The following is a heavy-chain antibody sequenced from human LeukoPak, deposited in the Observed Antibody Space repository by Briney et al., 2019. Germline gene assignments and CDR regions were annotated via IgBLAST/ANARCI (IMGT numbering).Heavy chain of an antibody. Sequence: GSLRLSCAASGFTFSSYWMSWVRQAPGKGLEWVANIKQDGSEKYYVDSVKGRFTISRDNAKNSLYLQMSNLRAEDTAVYFCARGGGLDVWGQGATVTVSS. CDR3: ARGGGLDV. CDR2: IKQDGSEK. CDR1: GFTFSSYW. V-gene: IGHV3-7*03. D-gene: IGHD3-16*01. J-gene: IGHJ6*02.